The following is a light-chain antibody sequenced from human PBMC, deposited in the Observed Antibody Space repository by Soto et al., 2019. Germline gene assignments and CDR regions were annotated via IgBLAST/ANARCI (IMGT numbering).Light chain of an antibody. J-gene: IGKJ1*01. CDR3: QQYSTYPAWT. V-gene: IGKV1-5*03. CDR2: KAS. CDR1: QNINSW. Sequence: DIQMTQSPSTLPASVGDRVTITCRASQNINSWLAWYQQKPGKSPKLLIYKASSLKSGVPSRFSGSGSGTEFNFTISSLQSEDFATYYCQQYSTYPAWTFGQGTKVEIK.